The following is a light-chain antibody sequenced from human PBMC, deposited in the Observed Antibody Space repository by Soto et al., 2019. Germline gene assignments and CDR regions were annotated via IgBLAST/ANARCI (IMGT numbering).Light chain of an antibody. CDR2: GAS. CDR3: QHFRA. J-gene: IGKJ5*01. Sequence: IVLTPSPGTLSLSPGERATLSCRASQTVSSYLAWYQQKPGQAPRLLIYGASNRATGIPDRFSGSGSGTDFTLTLSRVEPDDFAVYYCQHFRAFGQGTRLEI. CDR1: QTVSSY. V-gene: IGKV3-20*01.